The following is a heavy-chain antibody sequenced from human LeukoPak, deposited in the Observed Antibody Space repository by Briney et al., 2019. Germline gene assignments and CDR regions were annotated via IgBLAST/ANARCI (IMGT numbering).Heavy chain of an antibody. CDR2: MNPNSGNT. Sequence: ASVKVSCKASGYTFTSYDINWVRQATGQGLGWMGWMNPNSGNTGYAQKFQGRVTMTRNTSISTPYMELSSLRSEDTAVYYCARGYHYAYFDYWGQGTLVTVSS. CDR1: GYTFTSYD. CDR3: ARGYHYAYFDY. J-gene: IGHJ4*02. D-gene: IGHD2-2*01. V-gene: IGHV1-8*01.